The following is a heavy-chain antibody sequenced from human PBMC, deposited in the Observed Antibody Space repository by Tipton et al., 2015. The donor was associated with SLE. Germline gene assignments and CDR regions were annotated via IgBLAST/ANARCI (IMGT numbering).Heavy chain of an antibody. CDR2: IYTSGST. V-gene: IGHV4-4*08. CDR3: ARLGLFGMDV. J-gene: IGHJ6*02. Sequence: TLSLTCTVSGGSISSYYWSWIRQPPGKGLEWIGYIYTSGSTNYNPSLKSRVTISVDTSKNQFSLKLSSVTAADTAVYYCARLGLFGMDVWGQGTTVTVSS. CDR1: GGSISSYY.